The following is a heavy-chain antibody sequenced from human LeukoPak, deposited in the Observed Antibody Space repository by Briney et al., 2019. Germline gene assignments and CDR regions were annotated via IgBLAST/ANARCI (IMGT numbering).Heavy chain of an antibody. J-gene: IGHJ5*02. CDR3: ARTMVRGDIGRFDP. D-gene: IGHD3-10*01. Sequence: SSETLSLTCTVSGGSISSYYWSWIRQPPGKGLEWIGYIYYSGSTNYNPSLKSRVTISVDTSKNQFSLKLSSVTAADTAVYYCARTMVRGDIGRFDPWGQGTLVTVSS. V-gene: IGHV4-59*01. CDR2: IYYSGST. CDR1: GGSISSYY.